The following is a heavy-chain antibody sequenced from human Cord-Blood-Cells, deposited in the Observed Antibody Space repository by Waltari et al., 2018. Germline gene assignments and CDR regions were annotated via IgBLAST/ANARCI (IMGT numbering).Heavy chain of an antibody. Sequence: QVQLQQWGAGLLKPSETLSLTCAVYGGSFSGYYWSWIRQPPGKGLEWIGEINHSGSTNYNPSCKSRVPISVDTSKNQFSLKLSSVTAADTAVYYCARRLAASDYWGQGTLVTVSS. D-gene: IGHD2-15*01. CDR3: ARRLAASDY. CDR2: INHSGST. J-gene: IGHJ4*02. V-gene: IGHV4-34*01. CDR1: GGSFSGYY.